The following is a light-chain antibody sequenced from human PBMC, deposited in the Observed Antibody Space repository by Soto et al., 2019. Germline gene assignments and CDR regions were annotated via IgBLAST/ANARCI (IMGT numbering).Light chain of an antibody. CDR3: QQDNSYPLT. CDR1: QSISSW. CDR2: KES. V-gene: IGKV1-5*03. Sequence: DIQMTQSPSTLSASVGDRVTITCRASQSISSWLAWYQQKPGKAPNLLIYKESSLESGVPSRFSGSGSGTEFTLTISSLQPDDFATYYCQQDNSYPLTFGGGTKVEIK. J-gene: IGKJ4*01.